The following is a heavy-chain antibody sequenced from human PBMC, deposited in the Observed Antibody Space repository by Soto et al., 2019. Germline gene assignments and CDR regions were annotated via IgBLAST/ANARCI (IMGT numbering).Heavy chain of an antibody. CDR2: IIPIFGTA. V-gene: IGHV1-69*06. CDR1: GGTFSSYA. CDR3: VSGLVPYYYYYYGMDV. D-gene: IGHD6-6*01. J-gene: IGHJ6*02. Sequence: QVQLVQSGAEVKKPGSSVKVSCKASGGTFSSYAISWVRQAPGQGLEWMGGIIPIFGTANYAQKFQGRVTITADKSTSTAYMELSSLRSEDTAVYYCVSGLVPYYYYYYGMDVWGQGTTVTVSS.